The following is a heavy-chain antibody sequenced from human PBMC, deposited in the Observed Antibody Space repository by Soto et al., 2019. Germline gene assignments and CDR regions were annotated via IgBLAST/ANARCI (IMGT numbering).Heavy chain of an antibody. CDR1: GFTFSSYA. CDR2: ISYDGSNK. CDR3: ARDYRVRGFLRGMDV. Sequence: GGSLRLSCAASGFTFSSYAMHWVRQAPGKGLEWVAVISYDGSNKYYADSVKGRFTISRDNSKNTLYLQMNSLRAEDTAVYYCARDYRVRGFLRGMDVWGQGTTVTVSS. D-gene: IGHD3-16*02. V-gene: IGHV3-30-3*01. J-gene: IGHJ6*02.